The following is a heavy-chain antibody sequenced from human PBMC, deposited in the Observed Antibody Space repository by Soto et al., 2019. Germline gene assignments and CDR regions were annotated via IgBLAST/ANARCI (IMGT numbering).Heavy chain of an antibody. CDR3: ARGGPGIAAAGDYYYGMDV. D-gene: IGHD6-13*01. V-gene: IGHV4-30-4*01. Sequence: SETLSLTCTVSGGSISSGDYYWSWIRQPPGKGLEWIGYIYYSGSTYYNPSLKSRVTISVDTSKNQFSLKLSSVTAADTAVYYCARGGPGIAAAGDYYYGMDVWGQGTTVTVSS. CDR2: IYYSGST. CDR1: GGSISSGDYY. J-gene: IGHJ6*02.